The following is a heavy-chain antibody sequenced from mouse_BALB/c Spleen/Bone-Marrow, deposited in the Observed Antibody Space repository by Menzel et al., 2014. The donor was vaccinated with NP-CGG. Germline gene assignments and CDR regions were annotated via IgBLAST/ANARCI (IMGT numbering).Heavy chain of an antibody. D-gene: IGHD2-4*01. CDR3: ARQTYYDYDGYFDY. J-gene: IGHJ2*01. Sequence: EVMLVESGGDLVKPGGSLKLSCAASGFTFSSYGMSWVRQTPDKRLEWVATISSGGSYTYHPDSAKGRFTISRDNAKNTLYLQMSSLKSEDTAMYYCARQTYYDYDGYFDYWGQGTTLTVSS. CDR2: ISSGGSYT. CDR1: GFTFSSYG. V-gene: IGHV5-6*01.